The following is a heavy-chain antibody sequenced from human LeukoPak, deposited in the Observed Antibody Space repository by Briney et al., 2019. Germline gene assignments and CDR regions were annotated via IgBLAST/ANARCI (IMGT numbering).Heavy chain of an antibody. CDR3: ARGISLDYDIFH. CDR2: ISYDGSNK. J-gene: IGHJ4*02. V-gene: IGHV3-30*03. D-gene: IGHD3-9*01. Sequence: PGGSLRLSCAASGFAFSSYGMHWVRQAPGKGLGWVAVISYDGSNKYYADSVKGRFTISRDNSKNTLYLQMNSLRAEDTAVYYCARGISLDYDIFHWGQGTLVTVSS. CDR1: GFAFSSYG.